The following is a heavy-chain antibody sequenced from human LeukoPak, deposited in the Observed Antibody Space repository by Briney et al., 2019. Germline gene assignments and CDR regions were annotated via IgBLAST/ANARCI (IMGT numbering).Heavy chain of an antibody. CDR2: INWNGGTT. Sequence: AGGSLRPSSAASGFTFDDYVMSWVRQCPGNGLEWVSGINWNGGTTGYADSAKGRFTISRDNAKKSLYLQMNSLRAEDTALYYCARAAPYGDYALVKYYFDYWGQGTLVTVSS. D-gene: IGHD4-17*01. J-gene: IGHJ4*02. CDR1: GFTFDDYV. V-gene: IGHV3-20*03. CDR3: ARAAPYGDYALVKYYFDY.